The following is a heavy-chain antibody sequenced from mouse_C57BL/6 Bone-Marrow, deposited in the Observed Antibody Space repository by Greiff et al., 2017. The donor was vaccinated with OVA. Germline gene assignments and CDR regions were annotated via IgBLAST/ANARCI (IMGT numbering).Heavy chain of an antibody. CDR1: GFNIKNTY. Sequence: EVKLQQSVAELVRPGASVKLSCTASGFNIKNTYMHWVKQRPEQGLEWIGRIDPANGNTKYAPKFQGKATITADTSSNTAYLQLSSLTSEDTAIYYCASITTVVATGGGYWGQGTTLTVSS. CDR3: ASITTVVATGGGY. D-gene: IGHD1-1*01. J-gene: IGHJ2*01. V-gene: IGHV14-3*01. CDR2: IDPANGNT.